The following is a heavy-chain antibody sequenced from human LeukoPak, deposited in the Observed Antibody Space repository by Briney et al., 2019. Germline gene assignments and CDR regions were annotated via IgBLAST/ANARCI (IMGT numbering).Heavy chain of an antibody. D-gene: IGHD3-10*01. CDR1: GFTFDDYG. Sequence: PGGSLRLSCAASGFTFDDYGMSWVRQAPGEGLEWASGINWNGGSTGYADSVKGRFTISRDNAKNSLYLQMNSLRAEDTALYYCARVEYYYGSGSYYNPYYFDYWGQGTLVTVSS. CDR3: ARVEYYYGSGSYYNPYYFDY. V-gene: IGHV3-20*04. CDR2: INWNGGST. J-gene: IGHJ4*02.